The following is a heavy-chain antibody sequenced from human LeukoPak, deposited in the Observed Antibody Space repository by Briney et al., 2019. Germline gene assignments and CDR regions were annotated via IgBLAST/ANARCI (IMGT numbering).Heavy chain of an antibody. V-gene: IGHV1-69*01. D-gene: IGHD3-22*01. Sequence: GASVKVSCKASGGTFSSYAISWVRQAPGQGLEWMGGIIPIFGTANYAQKFQGRVTITADESTSTAYMELSSLRSEDTAVYYCARDLGDDSSGSLDAFDIWGQGTMVTVSS. J-gene: IGHJ3*02. CDR2: IIPIFGTA. CDR3: ARDLGDDSSGSLDAFDI. CDR1: GGTFSSYA.